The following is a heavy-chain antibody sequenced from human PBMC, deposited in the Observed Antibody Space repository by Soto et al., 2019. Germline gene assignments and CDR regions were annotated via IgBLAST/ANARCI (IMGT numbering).Heavy chain of an antibody. CDR3: ARIPAMVRGVQGPGGFWFYDMDV. J-gene: IGHJ6*02. Sequence: GSGPTLVNPTQTLTLTCTFSGFSLSTSGMCVSWIRQPPGKALEWLALIDWDDDKYYSTSLKTRLTISKDTSKNQVVLTMTNMDPVDTATYYCARIPAMVRGVQGPGGFWFYDMDVWGQGTTVTVSS. V-gene: IGHV2-70*01. D-gene: IGHD3-10*01. CDR2: IDWDDDK. CDR1: GFSLSTSGMC.